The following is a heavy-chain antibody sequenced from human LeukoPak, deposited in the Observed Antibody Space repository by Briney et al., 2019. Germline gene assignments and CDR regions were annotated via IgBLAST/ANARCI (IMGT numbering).Heavy chain of an antibody. D-gene: IGHD3-10*01. J-gene: IGHJ4*02. Sequence: GGSLRLSCAASGFAFSSYAMSWVRQAPGKGLEWVSTISGSGGDTYYTYSVKSRFTISRDNSKNTLYLQINSLRAEDTAIYYCAKDDGSGSYFDYWGQGTLVTVSS. CDR3: AKDDGSGSYFDY. CDR1: GFAFSSYA. CDR2: ISGSGGDT. V-gene: IGHV3-23*01.